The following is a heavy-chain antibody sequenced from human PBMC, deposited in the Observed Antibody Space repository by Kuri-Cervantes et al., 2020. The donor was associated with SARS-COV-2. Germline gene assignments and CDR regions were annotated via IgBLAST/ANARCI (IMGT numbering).Heavy chain of an antibody. CDR2: IYHSGST. V-gene: IGHV4-38-2*02. J-gene: IGHJ3*02. CDR3: ASGSRGAFDI. CDR1: GYSISSGYY. Sequence: SETLSLTCTVSGYSISSGYYWGWIRQPPGKGLEWIGSIYHSGSTYYNPSLKSRVTISVDTSKNQFSLKLSSVTAADTAVYYCASGSRGAFDIWGQGTMVTVSS. D-gene: IGHD3-10*01.